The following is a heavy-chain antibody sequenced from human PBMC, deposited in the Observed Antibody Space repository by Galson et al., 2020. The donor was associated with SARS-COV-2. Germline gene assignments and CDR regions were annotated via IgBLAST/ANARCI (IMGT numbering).Heavy chain of an antibody. CDR1: GGSISSSSYY. CDR2: IYYSGST. D-gene: IGHD6-13*01. V-gene: IGHV4-39*01. CDR3: ARHDSRLYYYYGMDV. J-gene: IGHJ6*02. Sequence: SETLSLTCTVSGGSISSSSYYWGWIRQPPGKGLEWIGSIYYSGSTYYNPSLKSRVTISVDTSKNQFSLKLSSVTAADTAVYYCARHDSRLYYYYGMDVWGQGTTVTVSS.